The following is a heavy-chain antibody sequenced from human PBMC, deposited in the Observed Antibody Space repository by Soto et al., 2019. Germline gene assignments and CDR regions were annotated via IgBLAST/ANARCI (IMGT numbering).Heavy chain of an antibody. CDR1: GYTFTSYG. J-gene: IGHJ4*02. V-gene: IGHV1-18*01. CDR2: ISAYNGNT. D-gene: IGHD3-9*01. Sequence: QVQLVQSGAEVKKPGASVKVSCKASGYTFTSYGISWVRQAPGQGLEWMGWISAYNGNTNYAQKLQGRVTMTTDTSTGTGYLERGSLGSYGTAVYYCAGGGIRYFEWLPEPLGYWGQGTLVTVSS. CDR3: AGGGIRYFEWLPEPLGY.